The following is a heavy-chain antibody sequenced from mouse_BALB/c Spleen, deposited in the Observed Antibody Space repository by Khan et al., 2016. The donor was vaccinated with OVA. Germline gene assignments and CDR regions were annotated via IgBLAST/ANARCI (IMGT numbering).Heavy chain of an antibody. CDR2: ISSDGSYT. CDR1: GFTFSRYA. Sequence: EVELVESGPGLVKPGGSLKLSCAASGFTFSRYAMSWVRQTPGKRLEWIATISSDGSYTYYPDSVKGRFTISRANAKNTLYLQMTRLRSDDTAMYCCGTVAWGYFDYWGQGTTVTVSS. CDR3: GTVAWGYFDY. J-gene: IGHJ2*01. V-gene: IGHV5-9-3*01. D-gene: IGHD1-3*01.